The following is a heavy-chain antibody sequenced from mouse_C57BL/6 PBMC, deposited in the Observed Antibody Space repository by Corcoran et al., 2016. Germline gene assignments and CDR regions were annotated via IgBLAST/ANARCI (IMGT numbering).Heavy chain of an antibody. Sequence: EFPLQRSGPELVKPGASVKISCKASGYSFTDYNMNWVKPSNGKSLEWIGVINPNYGTTSYNQKFKGKATLTVNQSSSTAYMQLNSLTSEDSAVYYCARSRDGDYFDYWCQGTTLTVSS. CDR2: INPNYGTT. J-gene: IGHJ2*01. CDR3: ARSRDGDYFDY. CDR1: GYSFTDYN. D-gene: IGHD3-1*01. V-gene: IGHV1-39*01.